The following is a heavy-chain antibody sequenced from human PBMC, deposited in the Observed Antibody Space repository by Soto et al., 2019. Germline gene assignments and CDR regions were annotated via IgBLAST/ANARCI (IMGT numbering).Heavy chain of an antibody. CDR1: GFTFSHYG. V-gene: IGHV3-30*03. J-gene: IGHJ4*02. Sequence: QVQLVESGGGVVQPGRSLRLSCAASGFTFSHYGIHWVRQAPGKGLEWLAVISYDGSNKHYADSVKGRFTVSRDNSKNTLYLQTNSLRAEATAVYFCARYSGKYQGPIDYWGQGTLVTVSS. CDR2: ISYDGSNK. CDR3: ARYSGKYQGPIDY. D-gene: IGHD1-26*01.